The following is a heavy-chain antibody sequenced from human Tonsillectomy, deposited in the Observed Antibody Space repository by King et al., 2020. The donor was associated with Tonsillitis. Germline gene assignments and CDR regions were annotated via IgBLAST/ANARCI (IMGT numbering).Heavy chain of an antibody. J-gene: IGHJ4*03. CDR3: TTDHESGGTYVIASLV. CDR1: GFIFSDAW. V-gene: IGHV3-15*01. CDR2: IKSKRDYETT. D-gene: IGHD1-26*01. Sequence: QLVESGGGLVKPGGSLRLSCAASGFIFSDAWMNWVRQAPGKGLEWVGRIKSKRDYETTDYAAPVKGRFTISRDDSKNTLDMQMNSLKSEDTSVYYCTTDHESGGTYVIASLVWGHGTLVTVSS.